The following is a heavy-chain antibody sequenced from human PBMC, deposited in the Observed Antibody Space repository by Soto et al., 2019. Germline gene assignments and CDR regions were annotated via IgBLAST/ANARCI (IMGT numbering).Heavy chain of an antibody. J-gene: IGHJ4*02. CDR2: FDPESDET. CDR3: ARELPPSDY. V-gene: IGHV1-24*01. Sequence: ASVKVSCKVSRFTPSELSLHWVRQAPGKGLEWMGSFDPESDETIYAQKFQGRATLTEDTSTSTAYMELRSLRSDDTAVYYCARELPPSDYWGQGTLVTVSS. D-gene: IGHD3-10*01. CDR1: RFTPSELS.